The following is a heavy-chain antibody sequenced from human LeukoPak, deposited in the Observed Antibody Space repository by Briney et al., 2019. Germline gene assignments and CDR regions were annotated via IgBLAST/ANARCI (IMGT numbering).Heavy chain of an antibody. J-gene: IGHJ4*02. CDR1: GFTFSSYD. V-gene: IGHV3-13*01. CDR2: IGTAGDT. Sequence: GGSLRLSCAASGFTFSSYDMHWVRQATGKGLEWVPAIGTAGDTYYPGSVKGRFTISRENAKNSLYLQMNSLRAGDTAVYYCARGRAAAGFFDYWGQGTLVTVSS. D-gene: IGHD6-13*01. CDR3: ARGRAAAGFFDY.